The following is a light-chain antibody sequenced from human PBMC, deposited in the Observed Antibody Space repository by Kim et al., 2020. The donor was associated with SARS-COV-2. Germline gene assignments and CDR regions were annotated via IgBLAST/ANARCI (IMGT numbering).Light chain of an antibody. CDR3: SSYTSRSTLV. Sequence: STTISRPGTRSHDVVYPSVSRSPQPPGTAPYLMFYDVSNRPSGVSNRFSGSKSGNTASLTLSGLQAEDEADYYCSSYTSRSTLVFGGGTQLTVL. V-gene: IGLV2-14*03. CDR2: DVS. CDR1: RSHDVVYPS. J-gene: IGLJ2*01.